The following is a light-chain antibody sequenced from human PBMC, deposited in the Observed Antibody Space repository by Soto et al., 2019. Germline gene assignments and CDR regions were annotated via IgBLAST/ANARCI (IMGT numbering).Light chain of an antibody. Sequence: DIQMTQSPSTLSASVGDRVIITCRASQSISSWLAWYQQKLGKAPNLLIYKASTLKSGVPSRFSGSGSGTEFTLTISSLQPDDFATYYCQQYDNASWTFGQGTKVEIK. J-gene: IGKJ1*01. CDR2: KAS. CDR1: QSISSW. V-gene: IGKV1-5*03. CDR3: QQYDNASWT.